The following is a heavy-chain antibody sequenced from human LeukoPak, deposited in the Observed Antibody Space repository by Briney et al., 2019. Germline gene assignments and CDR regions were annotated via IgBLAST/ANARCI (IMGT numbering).Heavy chain of an antibody. CDR3: ARDLDYYYAFDI. J-gene: IGHJ3*02. Sequence: SETLSLTCTVSGGSIRRYYWSWIRQPPGKGLEWIGYIYYSGSTNYNPSLKSRVTISVDTSKNQFFLKLNSVAAADTALYYCARDLDYYYAFDIWGQGTMVTVSS. CDR1: GGSIRRYY. D-gene: IGHD2-21*02. CDR2: IYYSGST. V-gene: IGHV4-59*01.